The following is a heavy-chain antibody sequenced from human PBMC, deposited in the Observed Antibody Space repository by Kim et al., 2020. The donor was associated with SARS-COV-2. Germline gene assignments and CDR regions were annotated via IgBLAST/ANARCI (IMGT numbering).Heavy chain of an antibody. J-gene: IGHJ4*02. V-gene: IGHV3-21*04. CDR1: GFTFSSYS. CDR2: ISSSSSYI. Sequence: GGSLRLSCAASGFTFSSYSMNWVRQAPGKGLEWVSSISSSSSYIYYADSVKGRFTISRDNAKNSLYLQMNSLRAEDTAVYYCARALGQAAKLRRGLIDYWGQGTLVTVSS. D-gene: IGHD5-18*01. CDR3: ARALGQAAKLRRGLIDY.